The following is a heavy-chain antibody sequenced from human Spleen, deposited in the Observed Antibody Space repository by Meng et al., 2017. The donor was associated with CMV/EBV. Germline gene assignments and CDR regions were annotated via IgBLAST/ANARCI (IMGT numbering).Heavy chain of an antibody. CDR1: YY. J-gene: IGHJ6*02. Sequence: YYWSWIRQPPGKGLEWIGEINHSGSTNYNPSLKSRVTISVDTSKNQFSLKLSSVTAADTAVYYCARTVFGRVVNRVQNYYYYGMDVWGQGTMVTVSS. V-gene: IGHV4-34*01. CDR2: INHSGST. CDR3: ARTVFGRVVNRVQNYYYYGMDV. D-gene: IGHD3-3*01.